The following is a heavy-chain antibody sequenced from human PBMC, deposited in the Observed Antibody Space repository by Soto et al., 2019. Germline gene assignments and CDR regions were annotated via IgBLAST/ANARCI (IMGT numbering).Heavy chain of an antibody. Sequence: GGSLRLSCVGSGFTFSSYAMSWVRQAPGKGLEWVSAITASGGSTFYADSVKGRFTISRDNSKGTLYLQMNSLSADDTAVYYCAPRGIQLWFDSWGQGXLVTVYS. D-gene: IGHD1-1*01. CDR3: APRGIQLWFDS. CDR2: ITASGGST. J-gene: IGHJ5*01. V-gene: IGHV3-23*01. CDR1: GFTFSSYA.